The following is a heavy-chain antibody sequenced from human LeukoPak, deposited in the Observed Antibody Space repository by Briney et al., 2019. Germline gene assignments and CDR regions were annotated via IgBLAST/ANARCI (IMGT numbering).Heavy chain of an antibody. V-gene: IGHV3-7*01. Sequence: PGGSLRLSCAASGFIFSNYWMAWVRQGPGEGPEWVANINQRGSEKYYVGSVKGRFTISRDNAKKSLYLQMNSLRAEDTAVYYCASYGDYVSYFEYWGQGTLVTVSS. J-gene: IGHJ4*02. D-gene: IGHD4-17*01. CDR1: GFIFSNYW. CDR2: INQRGSEK. CDR3: ASYGDYVSYFEY.